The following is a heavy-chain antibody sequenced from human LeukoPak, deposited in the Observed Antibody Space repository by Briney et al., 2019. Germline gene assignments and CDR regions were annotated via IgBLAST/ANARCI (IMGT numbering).Heavy chain of an antibody. D-gene: IGHD3-10*01. CDR2: ISSSGSTI. V-gene: IGHV3-11*04. Sequence: GGSLRLSCAASGFTFSDYYMSWIRQAPGKGLEWVSYISSSGSTIYYADSVKGRFTISRDNAMNSLYLQMNSLRAEDTAVYYCARVLLWFGEPMAFDYWGQGTLVTVSS. J-gene: IGHJ4*02. CDR3: ARVLLWFGEPMAFDY. CDR1: GFTFSDYY.